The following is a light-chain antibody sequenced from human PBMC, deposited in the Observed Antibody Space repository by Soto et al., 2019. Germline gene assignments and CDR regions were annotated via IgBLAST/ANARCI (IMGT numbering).Light chain of an antibody. CDR3: QQYNSYSWT. J-gene: IGKJ1*01. CDR2: KAS. Sequence: DIQMTQSPSTLSASVGDRVTITCRASQSVSTWLAWYQQKPGKAPKLLIYKASSLESGVPSRFSGSGSGTEFTLTISSLQHDDFATYYCQQYNSYSWTFGQGTKVDI. CDR1: QSVSTW. V-gene: IGKV1-5*03.